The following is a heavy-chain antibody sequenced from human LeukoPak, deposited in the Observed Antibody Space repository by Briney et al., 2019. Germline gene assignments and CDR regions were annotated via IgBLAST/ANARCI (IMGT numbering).Heavy chain of an antibody. J-gene: IGHJ6*02. CDR1: GFTFSTCW. Sequence: GGSLRLSCAASGFTFSTCWMSWVRQAPGKGLEWVANINEDGSEKNYVESLKGRFTISRDNAKNSLYLQMNSLRAEDTALYYCARELGSYEGGYYGMDVWGQGTTVTVSS. CDR3: ARELGSYEGGYYGMDV. V-gene: IGHV3-7*01. CDR2: INEDGSEK. D-gene: IGHD1-26*01.